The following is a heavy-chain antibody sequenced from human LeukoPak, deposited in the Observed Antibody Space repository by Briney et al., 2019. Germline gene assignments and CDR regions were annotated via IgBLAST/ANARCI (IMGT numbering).Heavy chain of an antibody. D-gene: IGHD1-26*01. Sequence: GGSLRLSCAASGFTFGSYSMNWVRQAPGKGPEWISYISTSSSTIYYADSVKGRFTVSRDNAKNSLYLQMNSLRADDTAVYYCARWGTTTNWGQGTLVTVSS. CDR3: ARWGTTTN. J-gene: IGHJ4*02. V-gene: IGHV3-48*01. CDR2: ISTSSSTI. CDR1: GFTFGSYS.